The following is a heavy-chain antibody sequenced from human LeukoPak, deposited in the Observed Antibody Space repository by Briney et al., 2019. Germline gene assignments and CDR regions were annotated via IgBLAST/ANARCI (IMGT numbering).Heavy chain of an antibody. V-gene: IGHV4-59*10. D-gene: IGHD3-22*01. Sequence: SETLSLTCAVYGGSFSGYYWSWIRQPAGKGLEWIGRISSSGSTNYNPSLKSRVTISVDTSKNQFSLKLSSVTAADAAVYFCARGPYSYDSSGAFDIWGQGTMVTVSS. CDR3: ARGPYSYDSSGAFDI. CDR2: ISSSGST. J-gene: IGHJ3*02. CDR1: GGSFSGYY.